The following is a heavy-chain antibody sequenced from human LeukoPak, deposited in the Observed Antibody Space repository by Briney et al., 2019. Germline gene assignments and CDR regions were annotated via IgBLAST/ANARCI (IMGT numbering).Heavy chain of an antibody. CDR3: ARMGHVVPEIYYYYYYMDV. CDR1: GFTFSSYS. D-gene: IGHD2-2*01. V-gene: IGHV3-48*01. Sequence: GGSLRLSCAASGFTFSSYSMNWVRQAPGKGLEWVSYISSSSTIYYADSVKGRFTISRDNAKNSLYLQMNSLRAEDTAVYYCARMGHVVPEIYYYYYYMDVWGKGTTVTVSS. CDR2: ISSSSTI. J-gene: IGHJ6*03.